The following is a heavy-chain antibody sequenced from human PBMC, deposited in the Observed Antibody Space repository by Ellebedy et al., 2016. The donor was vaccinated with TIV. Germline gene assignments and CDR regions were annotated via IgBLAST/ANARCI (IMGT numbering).Heavy chain of an antibody. Sequence: ASVKVSCKTSGYTFTSYAISWVRQAPGQGLEWMGYISSYSGNTDYAQNLQGRVTMTTDTSTSTVYMELSSLRSEDTAVYYCARARITESGSFDPWGLGALVTVSS. CDR3: ARARITESGSFDP. D-gene: IGHD6-19*01. CDR1: GYTFTSYA. V-gene: IGHV1-18*01. J-gene: IGHJ5*02. CDR2: ISSYSGNT.